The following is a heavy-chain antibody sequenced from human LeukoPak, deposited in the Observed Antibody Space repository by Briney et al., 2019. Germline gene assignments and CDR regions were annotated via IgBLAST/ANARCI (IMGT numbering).Heavy chain of an antibody. Sequence: PSETLSLTCNVSGASMSSNYWSWIRQPPGEGLEWIGEINHSGSTNYNPSLKSRVTISVDTSKNQFSLKLSSVTAADTAVYYCARGYHNEYSSTNYFDYWGQGTLVTVSS. CDR2: INHSGST. CDR3: ARGYHNEYSSTNYFDY. V-gene: IGHV4-34*01. J-gene: IGHJ4*02. D-gene: IGHD6-13*01. CDR1: GASMSSNY.